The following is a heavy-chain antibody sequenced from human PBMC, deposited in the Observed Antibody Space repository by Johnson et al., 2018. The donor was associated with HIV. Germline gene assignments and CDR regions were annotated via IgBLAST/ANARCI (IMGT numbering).Heavy chain of an antibody. CDR1: GFTFSSYA. J-gene: IGHJ3*02. V-gene: IGHV3-64*01. Sequence: EVQLVESGGGVVQPGRSLRLSCAASGFTFSSYAMHWVRQAPGKGLEYVSAISSNGGSTYYANSVKGRFTISRDNSKNTLYLQMGSLRAEDMAVYYCARRWDDYGGHDAFDIWGQGTMVTVSS. D-gene: IGHD4-23*01. CDR2: ISSNGGST. CDR3: ARRWDDYGGHDAFDI.